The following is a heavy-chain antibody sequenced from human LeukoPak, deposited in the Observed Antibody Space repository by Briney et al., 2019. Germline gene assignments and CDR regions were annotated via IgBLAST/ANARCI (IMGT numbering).Heavy chain of an antibody. CDR3: ARGPLWDYYDSSGLGYFDY. J-gene: IGHJ4*02. V-gene: IGHV3-30-3*01. Sequence: GGSLRLSCAASGFTFSSYAMHWVRQAPGKGLEWVAVISYDGSNKYYADSVKGRFTISRDNSKNTLYLQMNSLRAEDTAVYYCARGPLWDYYDSSGLGYFDYWGQGTLVTVSS. CDR1: GFTFSSYA. D-gene: IGHD3-22*01. CDR2: ISYDGSNK.